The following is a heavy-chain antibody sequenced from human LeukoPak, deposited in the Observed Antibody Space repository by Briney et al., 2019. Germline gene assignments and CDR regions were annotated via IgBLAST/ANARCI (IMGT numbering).Heavy chain of an antibody. Sequence: SETLSLTCAVYGGSFSGYYWSWIRQPPGKGLEWIGEINHSGSTNYNPSLKSRVTISVDTSKNQFSLKLSSVTAADTAVYYCARRLKGYSGIFYYYYMDVWGKGTTVTISS. V-gene: IGHV4-34*01. CDR3: ARRLKGYSGIFYYYYMDV. D-gene: IGHD5-12*01. J-gene: IGHJ6*03. CDR1: GGSFSGYY. CDR2: INHSGST.